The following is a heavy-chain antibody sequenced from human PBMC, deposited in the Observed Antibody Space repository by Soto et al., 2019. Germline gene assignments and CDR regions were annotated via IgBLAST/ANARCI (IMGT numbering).Heavy chain of an antibody. D-gene: IGHD6-25*01. J-gene: IGHJ4*02. V-gene: IGHV3-23*01. CDR1: GFTFSNYA. CDR2: ISGSCVTT. CDR3: AKFFVETGSNSGWPWSFHY. Sequence: EVQLLESGGGLVQPGRSLRLSCAASGFTFSNYAMSWVRQAPGQGLDWVSAISGSCVTTYYADSVKGRFTISRDNSKNTLFLQMNSLRAEDAAVYYCAKFFVETGSNSGWPWSFHYWGQGTLVTVSS.